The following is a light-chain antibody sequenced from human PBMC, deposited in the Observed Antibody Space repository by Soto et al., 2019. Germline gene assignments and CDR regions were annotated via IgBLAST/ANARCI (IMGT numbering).Light chain of an antibody. Sequence: QSALTQPPSASGSPGQSVSISCTGTSSDVGGYKYVSWYQQHPGKAPKLILYEVSKRPSGVPDRFSGSKSGNTASLTVSGLQAEDEADYYCNSYEASIYVFGTGTKVTV. CDR1: SSDVGGYKY. CDR3: NSYEASIYV. J-gene: IGLJ1*01. V-gene: IGLV2-8*01. CDR2: EVS.